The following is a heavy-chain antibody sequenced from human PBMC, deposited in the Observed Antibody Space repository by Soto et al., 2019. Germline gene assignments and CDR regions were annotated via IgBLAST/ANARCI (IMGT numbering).Heavy chain of an antibody. V-gene: IGHV4-31*03. CDR2: IYYSGST. CDR1: GGSISSGGYY. D-gene: IGHD3-16*02. CDR3: AGVGYDYVWGSYRPSYFDY. Sequence: PSETLSLTCTVSGGSISSGGYYWSWIRQHPGKGLEWIGYIYYSGSTYYNPSLKSRVTISVDTSKNQFSLKLSSVTAADTAVYYCAGVGYDYVWGSYRPSYFDYWGQGTMVTVSS. J-gene: IGHJ4*02.